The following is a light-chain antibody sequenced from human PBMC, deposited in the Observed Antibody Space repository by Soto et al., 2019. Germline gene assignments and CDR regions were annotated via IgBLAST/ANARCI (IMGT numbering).Light chain of an antibody. V-gene: IGKV1-5*03. J-gene: IGKJ2*01. Sequence: DILMTHAPSTRSASVGDRVTITCRASESISRWLAWYQQKPGQAPKLLIHRASTLATGVPSRISGSGSGTDFTLTISNLQPDDFATYYCQQYKSYSPYTFGQGTKVDIK. CDR3: QQYKSYSPYT. CDR1: ESISRW. CDR2: RAS.